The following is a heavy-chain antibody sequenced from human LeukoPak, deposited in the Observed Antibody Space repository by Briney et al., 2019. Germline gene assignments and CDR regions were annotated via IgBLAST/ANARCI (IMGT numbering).Heavy chain of an antibody. J-gene: IGHJ4*02. CDR2: IWYDGSNK. Sequence: GRSLRLSCAASGFTFSSYGMHWVRQAPGKGLEWVAVIWYDGSNKYYADSVKGRFTISRDNSKNTLYLQMNSLRAEDTAVYYCAREAPYLIRQQLVRLLDFWGQGTLVTVSS. CDR1: GFTFSSYG. V-gene: IGHV3-33*01. D-gene: IGHD1-1*01. CDR3: AREAPYLIRQQLVRLLDF.